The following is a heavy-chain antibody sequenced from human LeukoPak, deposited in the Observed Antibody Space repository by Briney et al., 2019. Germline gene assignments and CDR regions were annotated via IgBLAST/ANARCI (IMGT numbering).Heavy chain of an antibody. D-gene: IGHD3-9*01. Sequence: SETLSLTCAVSGYSISNGHYWGWIRQPPGKGLEWIASIFYSGSTYYNPSLQSRVTISLDTSKNQFSLNLYSVTAADTAVYYCAMTTGEIDPWGQRTLVTVSS. V-gene: IGHV4-38-2*01. CDR3: AMTTGEIDP. CDR2: IFYSGST. CDR1: GYSISNGHY. J-gene: IGHJ5*02.